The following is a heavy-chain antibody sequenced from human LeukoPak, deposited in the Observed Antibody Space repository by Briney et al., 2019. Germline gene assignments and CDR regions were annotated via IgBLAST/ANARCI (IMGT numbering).Heavy chain of an antibody. J-gene: IGHJ4*02. Sequence: PGGSLRLSCAASGFTFSSYGMQWVRQAPGKGLEWVSAISGSGGSTYYADSVKGRFTVSRDNSKNTLHLQMNSLTAEDTAMYYCAKATGTLGNWGQGTLVTVSS. CDR2: ISGSGGST. V-gene: IGHV3-23*01. CDR3: AKATGTLGN. D-gene: IGHD1-1*01. CDR1: GFTFSSYG.